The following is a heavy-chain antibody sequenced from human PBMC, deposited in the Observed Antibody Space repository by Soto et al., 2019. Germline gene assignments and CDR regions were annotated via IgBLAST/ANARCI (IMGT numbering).Heavy chain of an antibody. D-gene: IGHD6-13*01. V-gene: IGHV3-9*01. Sequence: ESGGGWVQPGRSLRLSCAASGFTFDVYAMHWVRQAPGKGLEWVSGINYNSGSVGYAYSVKGRFTISRDNAKNSLHLQMNSLRAEDTAVYYCAKDISLRGWVYLVVEYWGQGTLVTVSP. CDR2: INYNSGSV. CDR1: GFTFDVYA. CDR3: AKDISLRGWVYLVVEY. J-gene: IGHJ4*02.